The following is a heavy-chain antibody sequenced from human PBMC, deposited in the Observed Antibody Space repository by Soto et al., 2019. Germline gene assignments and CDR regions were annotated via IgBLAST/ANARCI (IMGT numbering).Heavy chain of an antibody. D-gene: IGHD3-10*01. CDR2: IYSGGRKT. Sequence: PGGSLRLSCAASGFTFSSYGMSWVRQTPGKGLEWVSDIYSGGRKTYYADSMKGRFTISRDDSRNILYLQMNSLRVEDTAVYYCAKLAAAAGGSFYIWGQGTMVTVSS. J-gene: IGHJ3*02. V-gene: IGHV3-23*01. CDR1: GFTFSSYG. CDR3: AKLAAAAGGSFYI.